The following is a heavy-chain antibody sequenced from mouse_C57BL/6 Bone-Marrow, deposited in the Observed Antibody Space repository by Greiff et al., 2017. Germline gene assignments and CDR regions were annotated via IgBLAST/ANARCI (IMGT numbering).Heavy chain of an antibody. CDR3: TTGGYYYYARDY. J-gene: IGHJ4*01. D-gene: IGHD2-3*01. CDR2: IDPENGDT. CDR1: GFNIKDDY. Sequence: VQLQQSGAELVRPGASVKLSCTASGFNIKDDYMHWVKQRPEQGLEWIGWIDPENGDTEYASKFQGKATITADTSSNTAYLQLSSLTSEDTAVYYCTTGGYYYYARDYWGQGTSVTVSS. V-gene: IGHV14-4*01.